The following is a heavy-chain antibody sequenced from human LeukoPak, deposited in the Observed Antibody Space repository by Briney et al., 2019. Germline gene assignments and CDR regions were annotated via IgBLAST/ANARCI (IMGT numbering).Heavy chain of an antibody. Sequence: PGGSLRLSCAASGFTFSSYAMSWVRQAPGKGLEWVSAISGSGGSTYYADSVKGRFTISRDNSKNTLYLQMNSPRAEDTAVYYCAKYSSSSVSAFDIWGQGTMVTVSS. CDR1: GFTFSSYA. D-gene: IGHD6-6*01. CDR2: ISGSGGST. V-gene: IGHV3-23*01. CDR3: AKYSSSSVSAFDI. J-gene: IGHJ3*02.